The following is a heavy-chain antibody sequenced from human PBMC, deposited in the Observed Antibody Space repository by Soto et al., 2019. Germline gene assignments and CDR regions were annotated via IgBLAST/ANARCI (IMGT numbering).Heavy chain of an antibody. Sequence: ERRSVTCTVSGASISSSGSDGGWVRQPPGKGLEWIVSLYYTCGTYSTYYNPSLKSRVTISVDTSKCQFSLNLRSVTAADTAVYYCASPRQGNYDFLSGYYALDYWGQGTLVTVSS. D-gene: IGHD3-3*01. J-gene: IGHJ4*02. CDR3: ASPRQGNYDFLSGYYALDY. CDR2: LYYTCGT. V-gene: IGHV4-39*01. CDR1: GASISSSGSD.